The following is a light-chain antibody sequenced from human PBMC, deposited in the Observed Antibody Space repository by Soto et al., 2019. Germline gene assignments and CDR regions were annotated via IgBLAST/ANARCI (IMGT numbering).Light chain of an antibody. Sequence: DIQMSHYPSTLCGSVGDRVTITCRASQTISSWLAWYQQKPGKAPKLLIYKASTLKSGVPSRFSGSGSGTEFTLTISSLQPDDFATYYCQHYNSYSEAFGQGTKVDIK. CDR1: QTISSW. V-gene: IGKV1-5*03. CDR3: QHYNSYSEA. J-gene: IGKJ1*01. CDR2: KAS.